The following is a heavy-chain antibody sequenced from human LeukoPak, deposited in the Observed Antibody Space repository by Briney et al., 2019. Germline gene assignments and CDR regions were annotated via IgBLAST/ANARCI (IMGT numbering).Heavy chain of an antibody. CDR2: ISGSGGST. Sequence: PGGTLRLSCAASGFTFSSYGMSWVRQAPGKGLEWVSAISGSGGSTYYADSVKGRFTISRDNSKNTLYLQMNSLRAEDTAVYYCALYPSGGSGKNWGQGTLVTVSS. CDR3: ALYPSGGSGKN. V-gene: IGHV3-23*01. D-gene: IGHD3-10*01. CDR1: GFTFSSYG. J-gene: IGHJ4*02.